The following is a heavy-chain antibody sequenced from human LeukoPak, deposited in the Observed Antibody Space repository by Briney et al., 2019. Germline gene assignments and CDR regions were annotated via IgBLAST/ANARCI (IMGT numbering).Heavy chain of an antibody. J-gene: IGHJ6*03. D-gene: IGHD2-2*01. V-gene: IGHV3-23*01. CDR3: AKHWSYCSTTSCFFNYYYYYMDV. CDR2: VSGADGTT. Sequence: PGGSLRLSCAASGFTFSAYGMSWVRQSPRKELEWVSGVSGADGTTYYADSVKGRFTISRDNSKSTLYLQMNNLRAEDTAVYYCAKHWSYCSTTSCFFNYYYYYMDVWGRGTTVTVSS. CDR1: GFTFSAYG.